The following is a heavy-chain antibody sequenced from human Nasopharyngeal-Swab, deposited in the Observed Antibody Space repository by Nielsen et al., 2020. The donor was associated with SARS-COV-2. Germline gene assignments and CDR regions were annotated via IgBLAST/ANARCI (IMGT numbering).Heavy chain of an antibody. Sequence: GGSLRLSCAASGFTFSSYWMSWVRQAPGKGLEWVSAISGSGGSTYYADSVKGRFTISRDNSKNTLYLQMNSLRAEDTAVYYCAKVPLYYYDSSGPRDYWGQGTLVTVSS. CDR1: GFTFSSYW. V-gene: IGHV3-23*01. J-gene: IGHJ4*02. D-gene: IGHD3-22*01. CDR2: ISGSGGST. CDR3: AKVPLYYYDSSGPRDY.